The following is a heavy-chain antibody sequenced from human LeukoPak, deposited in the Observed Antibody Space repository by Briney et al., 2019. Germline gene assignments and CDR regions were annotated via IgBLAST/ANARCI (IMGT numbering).Heavy chain of an antibody. J-gene: IGHJ6*03. CDR1: GYSISSGYY. CDR2: IYHSGST. CDR3: ARLGYSEGYYYYYMDV. D-gene: IGHD3-16*01. Sequence: PSETLSLTCTVSGYSISSGYYWVWIRQPPGKGLEWIGSIYHSGSTYYNPSLKSRVTISVDTSKNQFSLKLSSVTAADTALYYCARLGYSEGYYYYYMDVWGKGTTVTVSS. V-gene: IGHV4-38-2*02.